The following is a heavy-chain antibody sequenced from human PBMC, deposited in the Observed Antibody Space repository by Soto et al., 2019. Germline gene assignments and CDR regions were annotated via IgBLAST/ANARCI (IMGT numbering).Heavy chain of an antibody. CDR3: AKEVHYGAIDY. J-gene: IGHJ4*02. D-gene: IGHD4-17*01. Sequence: QVQLVESGGGVVQPGRSLRLSCAASGFTFSTDGMHWVRQAPGKGLEWVAVISYDGSDKYYADSVKGRFAISRDNSKNTLYLQMNTSRAEDTAVYYCAKEVHYGAIDYWGQGTLVTVSS. CDR1: GFTFSTDG. CDR2: ISYDGSDK. V-gene: IGHV3-30*18.